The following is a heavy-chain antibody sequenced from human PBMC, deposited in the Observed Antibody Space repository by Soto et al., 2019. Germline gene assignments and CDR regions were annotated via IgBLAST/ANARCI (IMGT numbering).Heavy chain of an antibody. Sequence: SQTLSLTCAISGDSVSSNSAAWNWIRQSPSRGLEWLGRTYYRSKWYNDYAVSVKSRITINPDTSKNQFSLQLNSVTPEDTAVYYCAGGSYVLLWFGKSTYYYGMDVWGQGTTVTVSS. J-gene: IGHJ6*02. CDR1: GDSVSSNSAA. D-gene: IGHD3-10*01. V-gene: IGHV6-1*01. CDR3: AGGSYVLLWFGKSTYYYGMDV. CDR2: TYYRSKWYN.